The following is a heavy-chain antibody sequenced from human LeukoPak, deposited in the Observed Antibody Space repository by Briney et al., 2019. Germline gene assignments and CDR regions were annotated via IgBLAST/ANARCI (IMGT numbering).Heavy chain of an antibody. V-gene: IGHV3-23*01. J-gene: IGHJ4*02. Sequence: GGSLRLSCAASGFTFSSYALSWVRQAPGKGPDYVSTINGNGGRTYYADSVKGRFTISRDNSKSTLYLQMNSLRDDDSAAYFCARVYLERLTAGYFDHWGQGTQVTVSP. D-gene: IGHD2-8*01. CDR2: INGNGGRT. CDR1: GFTFSSYA. CDR3: ARVYLERLTAGYFDH.